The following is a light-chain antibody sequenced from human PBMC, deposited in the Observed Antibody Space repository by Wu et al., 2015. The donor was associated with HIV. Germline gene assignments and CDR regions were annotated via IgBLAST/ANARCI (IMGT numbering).Light chain of an antibody. Sequence: EIVLTQSPGTLSLSPGERATLSCRASQSLGSNYLAWYQQKPGQAPRLLIYGASNRAAGIPDRFSGSGSGTDFTLTISRLEPEDFAVYYCQKYGSSPGYTFGQGTKLEIK. J-gene: IGKJ2*01. CDR2: GAS. V-gene: IGKV3-20*01. CDR3: QKYGSSPGYT. CDR1: QSLGSNY.